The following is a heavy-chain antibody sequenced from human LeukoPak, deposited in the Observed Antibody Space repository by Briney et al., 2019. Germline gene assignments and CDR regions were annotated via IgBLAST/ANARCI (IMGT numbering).Heavy chain of an antibody. CDR2: INSDGSST. D-gene: IGHD3-10*01. Sequence: GGSLRLSCAASGFTFSSYWMHWVRQAPGKGLVWVSRINSDGSSTSYADSVKGRFTISRDNAKNTLYLQMNSLRAEDTAVYYCARVPGGLLIDYWGQGTLVTVSS. J-gene: IGHJ4*02. CDR1: GFTFSSYW. CDR3: ARVPGGLLIDY. V-gene: IGHV3-74*01.